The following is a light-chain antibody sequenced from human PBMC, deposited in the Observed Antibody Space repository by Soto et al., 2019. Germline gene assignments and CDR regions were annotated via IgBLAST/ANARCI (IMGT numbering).Light chain of an antibody. CDR3: QQRGNWWT. Sequence: EIEVTQSPATLSLSPGERATLSCRASQSVSSFFAWYQQKPGQSPRLLIYDASNRASGIPARFTGSGSGTDFTLTISSGEPEDSAVYYCQQRGNWWTFGQGTKVDIK. CDR1: QSVSSF. V-gene: IGKV3-11*01. J-gene: IGKJ1*01. CDR2: DAS.